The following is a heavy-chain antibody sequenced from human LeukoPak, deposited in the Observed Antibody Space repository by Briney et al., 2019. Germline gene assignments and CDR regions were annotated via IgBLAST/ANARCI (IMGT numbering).Heavy chain of an antibody. D-gene: IGHD1-26*01. CDR3: TTGPLRGGSYWILGY. CDR1: GFTFSNAW. Sequence: GGSLRLSCAASGFTFSNAWISWVRQAPGKGLEWVGRIKSKTDGGTTDYAAPVKGRFTISRDDSKNTLYLQMNSLKTEDTAVYYCTTGPLRGGSYWILGYWGQGTLVTVSS. J-gene: IGHJ4*02. V-gene: IGHV3-15*01. CDR2: IKSKTDGGTT.